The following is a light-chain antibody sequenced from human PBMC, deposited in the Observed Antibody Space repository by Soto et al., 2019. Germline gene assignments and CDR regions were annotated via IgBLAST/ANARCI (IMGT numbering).Light chain of an antibody. CDR3: QQYYSYPYT. CDR1: QGISSY. CDR2: AAS. J-gene: IGKJ2*01. Sequence: AIRMTQSPSSFSASTGDRVTITCRASQGISSYLAWYQQKPGKAHKLLIYAASTLQSGVPSRFSGSGSGTDFTLTISCLQSEDFATYYCQQYYSYPYTFGQGNKLEIK. V-gene: IGKV1-8*01.